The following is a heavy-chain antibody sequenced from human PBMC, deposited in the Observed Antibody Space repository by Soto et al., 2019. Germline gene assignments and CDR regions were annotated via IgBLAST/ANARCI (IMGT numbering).Heavy chain of an antibody. D-gene: IGHD6-13*01. CDR1: GFTFSSYA. J-gene: IGHJ4*02. V-gene: IGHV3-30-3*01. Sequence: VQLVESGGGVVQPGRSLRLSCAASGFTFSSYAMHWVRQAPGKGLEWVAVISYDGSNKYYADSVKGRFTISRDNSKNTLYLQMNSLRAEDTAVYYCARDGAARPLDYWGQGTLVTVSS. CDR3: ARDGAARPLDY. CDR2: ISYDGSNK.